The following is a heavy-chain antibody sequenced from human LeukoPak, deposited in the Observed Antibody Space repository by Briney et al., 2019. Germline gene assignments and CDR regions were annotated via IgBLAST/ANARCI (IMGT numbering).Heavy chain of an antibody. CDR1: GYSITSGYY. J-gene: IGHJ6*04. Sequence: PSETLSLTCAVSGYSITSGYYWGWIRQPPGKGPEWIGSIYHSGSTYYNPSLKSQVTISVDTSKNQLSLKLSSVTAADTAVYYCAREIRMDVWGKGTTVTVSS. V-gene: IGHV4-38-2*02. CDR3: AREIRMDV. CDR2: IYHSGST.